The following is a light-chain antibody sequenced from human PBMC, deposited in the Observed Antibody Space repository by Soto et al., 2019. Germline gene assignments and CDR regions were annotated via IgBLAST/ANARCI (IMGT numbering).Light chain of an antibody. J-gene: IGKJ5*01. CDR3: QQYNNWPFS. Sequence: DIVMTQSPDSLALSLGERATINCKSSRSVLCSSNNKNYLAWYQQKPGQSPKLLIYWASTRESGVPDRFSGSGSGTEFTLTISSLQSEDFALYFCQQYNNWPFSFGPGTRLEIK. V-gene: IGKV4-1*01. CDR2: WAS. CDR1: RSVLCSSNNKNY.